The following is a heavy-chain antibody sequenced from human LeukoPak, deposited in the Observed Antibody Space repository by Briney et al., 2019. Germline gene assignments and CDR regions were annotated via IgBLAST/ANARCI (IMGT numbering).Heavy chain of an antibody. CDR3: ARHYCSSTSCYAGDSDYYYGMDV. Sequence: SETLSLTCAVSGYSISSGYYWGWIRQPPGKGLEWIGSIYHSGSTYYNPSLKSRVTILVDTSKNQFSLKLSSVTAADTAVYYCARHYCSSTSCYAGDSDYYYGMDVWGKGTTVTVSS. V-gene: IGHV4-38-2*01. J-gene: IGHJ6*04. CDR2: IYHSGST. D-gene: IGHD2-2*01. CDR1: GYSISSGYY.